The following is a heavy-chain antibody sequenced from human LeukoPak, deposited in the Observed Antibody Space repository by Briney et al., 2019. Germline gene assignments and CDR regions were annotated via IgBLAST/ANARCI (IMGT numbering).Heavy chain of an antibody. J-gene: IGHJ4*02. CDR1: GGTFSSYA. Sequence: SVKVSCKASGGTFSSYAISWVRQAPGQGLEWMGGIIPIFGTANYAQKFQGRVTITADESTSTAYMELSSLRSEDTAVYYCARDHGYCSSTSCRYFDYWGRGTLVTVSS. CDR3: ARDHGYCSSTSCRYFDY. V-gene: IGHV1-69*13. CDR2: IIPIFGTA. D-gene: IGHD2-2*01.